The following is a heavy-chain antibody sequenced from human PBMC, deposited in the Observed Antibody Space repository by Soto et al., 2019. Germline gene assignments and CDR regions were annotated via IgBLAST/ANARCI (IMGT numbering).Heavy chain of an antibody. CDR3: ATAQLYYYPDY. CDR2: INHSGST. V-gene: IGHV4-34*01. J-gene: IGHJ4*02. Sequence: SETLSLTCAVYGGSFSGYYWSWIRQPPGKGLEWIGEINHSGSTNYNPSLKSRVTISVDTSKNQFSLKLSSVTAADTAVYYCATAQLYYYPDYWGQGTLVTVSS. D-gene: IGHD3-10*01. CDR1: GGSFSGYY.